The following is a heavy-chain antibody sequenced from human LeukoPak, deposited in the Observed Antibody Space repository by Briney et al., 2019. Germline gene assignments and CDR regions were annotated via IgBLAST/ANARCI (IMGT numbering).Heavy chain of an antibody. CDR1: GASISSYY. D-gene: IGHD3-16*01. Sequence: SETLSLTCTVSGASISSYYWSWIRQPPGKGLEWIGYIYYSGSTNYNPSLKSRVTISVDTSKNQFSLKLSSVTAADTAVYYCARSLTSHWGRSRYYFDYWGQGTLVTVSS. J-gene: IGHJ4*02. CDR2: IYYSGST. CDR3: ARSLTSHWGRSRYYFDY. V-gene: IGHV4-59*01.